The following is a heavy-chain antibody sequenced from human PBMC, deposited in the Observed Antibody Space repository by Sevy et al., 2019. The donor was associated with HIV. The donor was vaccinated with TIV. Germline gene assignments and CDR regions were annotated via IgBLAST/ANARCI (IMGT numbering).Heavy chain of an antibody. CDR2: IGGSGGST. Sequence: GGSLRLSCAASGFTFSSYAMSWVRQAPGKGLEWVSAIGGSGGSTYYADSVKGRFTISRDNSKNTLYLQMNSLRAEDTAVYYCAKDRSEIDAFDIWGQGTMVTVSS. V-gene: IGHV3-23*01. CDR1: GFTFSSYA. CDR3: AKDRSEIDAFDI. J-gene: IGHJ3*02.